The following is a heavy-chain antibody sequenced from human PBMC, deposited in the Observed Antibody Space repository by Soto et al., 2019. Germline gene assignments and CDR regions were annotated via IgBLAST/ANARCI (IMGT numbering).Heavy chain of an antibody. V-gene: IGHV3-21*01. CDR2: ISSSGGSV. J-gene: IGHJ4*02. Sequence: EVQLVESGGGLVKPGGSLRLSCAASGFTFSTYSMNWVRQAPGKGLEWISSISSSGGSVSYAESVKGRFTISRDNAKKSLYLQMDSLRAEDTAVYYCARGRSINTNMDYWGQGTLVTVSS. CDR3: ARGRSINTNMDY. CDR1: GFTFSTYS. D-gene: IGHD2-2*01.